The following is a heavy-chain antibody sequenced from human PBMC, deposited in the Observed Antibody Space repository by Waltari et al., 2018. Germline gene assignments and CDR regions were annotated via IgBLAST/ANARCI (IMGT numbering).Heavy chain of an antibody. CDR1: GGSFSGSY. V-gene: IGHV4-34*01. J-gene: IGHJ6*02. Sequence: QVQLQESGPGLVKPSETLSLTCTVSGGSFSGSYFSWLRQPPGKGLEWIGEINHRGSNNYNPSRKSRVTISVDTSKNQFSLKLSPVTAADTAVYYCARGHERQYYYYGMDVWGQGTTVTVSS. CDR2: INHRGSN. CDR3: ARGHERQYYYYGMDV.